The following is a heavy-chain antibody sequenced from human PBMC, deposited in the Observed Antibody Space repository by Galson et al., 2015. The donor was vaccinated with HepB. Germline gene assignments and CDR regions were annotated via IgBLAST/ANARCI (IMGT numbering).Heavy chain of an antibody. CDR1: GYSFTTYA. CDR2: INTNTGNP. Sequence: SVKVSCKASGYSFTTYAINWVRQAPGQGLEWMGWINTNTGNPTYAQGFTGRSVLSLDTSVSTAYLQINSLKAEDTAVYYCARKYGGNSQFFQHWGQGTLVTVSS. J-gene: IGHJ1*01. CDR3: ARKYGGNSQFFQH. D-gene: IGHD4-23*01. V-gene: IGHV7-4-1*02.